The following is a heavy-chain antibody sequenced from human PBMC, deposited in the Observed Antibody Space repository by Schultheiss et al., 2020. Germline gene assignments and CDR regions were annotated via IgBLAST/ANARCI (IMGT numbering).Heavy chain of an antibody. J-gene: IGHJ4*02. CDR3: ARSSGYSYGYGFDY. CDR1: GFTFSNAW. D-gene: IGHD5-18*01. Sequence: GGSLRLSCAASGFTFSNAWMSWVRQAPGKGLEWVGRIKSKTDGGTTDYAAPVKGRFTISRDDSKNTLYLQMNSLKTEDTAVYYCARSSGYSYGYGFDYWGQGTLVTVSS. V-gene: IGHV3-15*01. CDR2: IKSKTDGGTT.